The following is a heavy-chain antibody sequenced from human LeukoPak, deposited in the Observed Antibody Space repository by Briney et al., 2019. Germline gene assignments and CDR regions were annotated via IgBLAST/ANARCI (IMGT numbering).Heavy chain of an antibody. J-gene: IGHJ6*03. V-gene: IGHV4-39*01. CDR2: IYYSGST. CDR1: GGSISSSSYY. D-gene: IGHD2-2*01. CDR3: ATDIVAVPAAIGNYYYMDV. Sequence: SETLSLTCTVSGGSISSSSYYWGWIRQPPGKGLEWIGSIYYSGSTYYNPSLKSRVTISVDTSKNQFSLKLSSVTAADTAVYYCATDIVAVPAAIGNYYYMDVWGKGTTVTVSS.